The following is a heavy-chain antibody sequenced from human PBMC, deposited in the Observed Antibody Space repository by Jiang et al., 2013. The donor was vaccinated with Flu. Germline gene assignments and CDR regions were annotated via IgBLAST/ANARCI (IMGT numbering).Heavy chain of an antibody. J-gene: IGHJ3*02. CDR3: AREGRDILTGYYCCGTPI. CDR1: GGSISSSAYY. D-gene: IGHD3-9*01. CDR2: LYYSGSA. V-gene: IGHV4-39*07. Sequence: SLTCTVSGGSISSSAYYWGWIRQPPGKGLEWIGSLYYSGSAYYNPSLKSRVTISVDTSRNQFSLKLSSVTAADTAVYYCAREGRDILTGYYCCGTPIWGQGTMVTVSS.